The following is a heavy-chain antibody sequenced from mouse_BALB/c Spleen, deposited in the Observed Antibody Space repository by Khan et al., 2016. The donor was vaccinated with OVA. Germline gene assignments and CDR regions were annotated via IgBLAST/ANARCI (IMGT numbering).Heavy chain of an antibody. CDR2: IWPDGST. CDR1: GFSLTDYG. V-gene: IGHV2-6-1*01. CDR3: AREPYWHYYIMDY. Sequence: QVQLKQSGPGLAAPSHTLSITCTISGFSLTDYGVHWVRQPPGRGLEWLVVIWPDGSTTYNSPLKSRLSTIKDKSKGQILLRRNRYQTDDRANCYCAREPYWHYYIMDYWGQGTSVTVSS. J-gene: IGHJ4*01. D-gene: IGHD2-10*01.